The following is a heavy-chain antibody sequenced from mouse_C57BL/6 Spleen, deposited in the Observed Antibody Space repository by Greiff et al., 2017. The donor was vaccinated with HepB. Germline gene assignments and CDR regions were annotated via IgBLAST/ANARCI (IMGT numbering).Heavy chain of an antibody. Sequence: VQLQQSGAELVRPGTSVKVSCKASGYAFTNYLIEWVKQRPGQGLEWIGVINPGSGGTNYNEKFKGKATLTADKSSSTAYLQLSSLTSEDSAVYCRARRGGYGSSQYYAMDYWVQGTSVTVYS. V-gene: IGHV1-54*01. CDR1: GYAFTNYL. CDR3: ARRGGYGSSQYYAMDY. D-gene: IGHD1-1*01. J-gene: IGHJ4*01. CDR2: INPGSGGT.